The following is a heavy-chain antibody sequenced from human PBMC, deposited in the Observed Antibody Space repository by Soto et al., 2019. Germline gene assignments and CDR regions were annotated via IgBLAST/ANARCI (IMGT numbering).Heavy chain of an antibody. Sequence: LRLSCAASGFIFSSSGMTWVRQAPGKGLEYVSSINYNGIYSFYAEAAKGRFTIYRDNAKNSLYLQMNSLAAEDTAVYFCARKSNSDMSGYDYFDYWGQGTLVTVSS. CDR1: GFIFSSSG. CDR2: INYNGIYS. V-gene: IGHV3-21*06. J-gene: IGHJ4*02. CDR3: ARKSNSDMSGYDYFDY. D-gene: IGHD3-22*01.